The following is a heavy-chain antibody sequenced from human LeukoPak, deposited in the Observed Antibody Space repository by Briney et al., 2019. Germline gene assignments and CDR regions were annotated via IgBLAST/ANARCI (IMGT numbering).Heavy chain of an antibody. CDR1: GYSFTSYW. V-gene: IGHV5-51*01. CDR2: IYPDDSDT. Sequence: GESLKISCKGSGYSFTSYWIGWVRQMPGKGLEWTGIIYPDDSDTKYSPSFQGQVTISADKSISTAYLQWSSLKASDTAMYYCARLAFCTNAVCFSNYYYSMDGWGRGTTVTVSS. J-gene: IGHJ6*03. D-gene: IGHD2-8*01. CDR3: ARLAFCTNAVCFSNYYYSMDG.